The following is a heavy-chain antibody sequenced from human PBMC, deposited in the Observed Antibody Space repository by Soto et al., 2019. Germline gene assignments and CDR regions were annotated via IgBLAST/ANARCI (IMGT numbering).Heavy chain of an antibody. CDR2: ILYDGRNK. CDR1: GFTFSSYA. D-gene: IGHD1-1*01. Sequence: PGGSLRLSCAGSGFTFSSYAMSWVRQAPGKGLEWVAVILYDGRNKYYADSVKGRFTISRDNSKNTLYLQMNSLRAEDTAVYYCASLQGTFDHYYGMDVWGQGTMVTVSS. CDR3: ASLQGTFDHYYGMDV. J-gene: IGHJ6*02. V-gene: IGHV3-30*04.